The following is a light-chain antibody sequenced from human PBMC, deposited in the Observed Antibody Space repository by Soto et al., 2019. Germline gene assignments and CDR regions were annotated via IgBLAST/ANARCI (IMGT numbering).Light chain of an antibody. J-gene: IGKJ1*01. V-gene: IGKV3-20*01. CDR1: QSVSSN. CDR3: QQYGSSLWT. Sequence: EIVLTQSPGILSLSPGERATLSCRASQSVSSNLAWYQQKPGQAPRLLIYGAFSRATGIPDRFSGSGSGTDFTLTISRLEPEDSAVYYCQQYGSSLWTFGQGTKVDIK. CDR2: GAF.